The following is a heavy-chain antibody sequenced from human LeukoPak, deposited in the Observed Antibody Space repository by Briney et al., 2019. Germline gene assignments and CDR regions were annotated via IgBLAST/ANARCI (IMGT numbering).Heavy chain of an antibody. CDR2: IIPIFGTA. CDR3: AREGDGYNYFDY. Sequence: SVRVSXKASGGTFSSYAISWVRQAPGQGLEWMGGIIPIFGTANYAQKFQGRVTITTDESTSTAYMELSSLRSEDTAVYYCAREGDGYNYFDYWGQGTLVTVSS. CDR1: GGTFSSYA. D-gene: IGHD5-24*01. J-gene: IGHJ4*02. V-gene: IGHV1-69*05.